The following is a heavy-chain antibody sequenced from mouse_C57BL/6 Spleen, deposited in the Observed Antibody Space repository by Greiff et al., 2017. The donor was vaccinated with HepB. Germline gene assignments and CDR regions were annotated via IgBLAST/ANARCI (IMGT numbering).Heavy chain of an antibody. V-gene: IGHV3-6*01. J-gene: IGHJ1*03. CDR2: ISYDGSN. Sequence: DVKLQESGPGLVKPSQSLSLTCSVTGYSITSGYYWNWIRQFPGNKLEWMGYISYDGSNNYNPSLKNRFSITRDTSKNQFFLKLNSVTTEDTATYYCAREGLLGYFDVWGTGTTVTVSS. CDR3: AREGLLGYFDV. CDR1: GYSITSGYY. D-gene: IGHD2-3*01.